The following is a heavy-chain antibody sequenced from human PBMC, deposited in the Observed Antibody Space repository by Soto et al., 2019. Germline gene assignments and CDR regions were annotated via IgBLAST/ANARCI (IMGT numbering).Heavy chain of an antibody. CDR1: GFTFSTYS. V-gene: IGHV3-21*06. CDR2: ISSGSTYI. D-gene: IGHD6-13*01. CDR3: ARGEEIPGIAAAGADWFDP. J-gene: IGHJ5*02. Sequence: GGSLRLSCAASGFTFSTYSMNWVRQAPGKGLDWVSSISSGSTYIYYADSVKGRFTISRDNAKNSLYLHMNSLRAVDTAVYYYARGEEIPGIAAAGADWFDPWGQGTLVTVSS.